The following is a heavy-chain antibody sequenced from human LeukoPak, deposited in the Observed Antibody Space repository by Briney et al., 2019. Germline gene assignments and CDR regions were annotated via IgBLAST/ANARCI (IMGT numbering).Heavy chain of an antibody. CDR1: GGTFSSYA. J-gene: IGHJ4*02. D-gene: IGHD3-10*01. CDR2: ISAYNGNT. CDR3: ASWSTYYGSGSYDY. V-gene: IGHV1-18*01. Sequence: ASVKVSCKASGGTFSSYAISWVRQAPGQGLEWMGWISAYNGNTNYAQKLQGRVTMTTDTSTSTAYMELRSLRSDDTAVYYCASWSTYYGSGSYDYWGQGTLVTVSS.